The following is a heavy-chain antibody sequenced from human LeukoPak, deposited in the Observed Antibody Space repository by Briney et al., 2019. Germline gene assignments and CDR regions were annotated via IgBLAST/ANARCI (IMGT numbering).Heavy chain of an antibody. CDR2: IKQDASEK. CDR3: ARQTSGRYSAYFDS. D-gene: IGHD6-19*01. Sequence: GGSLRLSCAASGFTFSSYAMSWVRQAPGKGLEWVATIKQDASEKYYVDSVEGRFIISRDNAKNSLYLQVNSLRAEDTAIYHCARQTSGRYSAYFDSWGQGILVTVSS. CDR1: GFTFSSYA. J-gene: IGHJ5*01. V-gene: IGHV3-7*01.